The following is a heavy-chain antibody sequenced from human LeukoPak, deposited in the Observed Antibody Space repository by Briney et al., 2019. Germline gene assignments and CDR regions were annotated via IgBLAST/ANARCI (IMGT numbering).Heavy chain of an antibody. D-gene: IGHD6-19*01. V-gene: IGHV4-61*01. CDR2: IYYSGST. J-gene: IGHJ3*02. CDR1: GGSISSSSYY. Sequence: PSETLSLTCSVSGGSISSSSYYWSWIRQPPGKGLEWIGYIYYSGSTNYNPSLKSRVTISVDTSKNQFSLKLSSVTAADTAVYYCARASSGWDAFDIWGQGTMVTVSS. CDR3: ARASSGWDAFDI.